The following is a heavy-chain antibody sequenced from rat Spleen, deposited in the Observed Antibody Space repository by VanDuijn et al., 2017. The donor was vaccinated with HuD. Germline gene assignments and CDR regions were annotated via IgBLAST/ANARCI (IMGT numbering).Heavy chain of an antibody. D-gene: IGHD4-6*01. J-gene: IGHJ1*01. Sequence: EVQLVESGGDLVQPGGSLKLSCAASGFTFSNYDMAWVRQAPTKGLDWVASISLNGDITYYRDSVKGRFTVSRDNAKTTLFLQMDSLRSEDTATYYCARHRNLGYWHFDFWGPGTMVTVSS. V-gene: IGHV5-25*01. CDR2: ISLNGDIT. CDR1: GFTFSNYD. CDR3: ARHRNLGYWHFDF.